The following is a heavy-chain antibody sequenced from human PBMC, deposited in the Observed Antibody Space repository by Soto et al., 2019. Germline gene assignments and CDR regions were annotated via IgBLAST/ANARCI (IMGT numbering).Heavy chain of an antibody. D-gene: IGHD5-12*01. CDR3: ASSVAKYYSYGTDV. CDR2: IIPIFGTA. CDR1: GGTFSSYA. V-gene: IGHV1-69*05. J-gene: IGHJ6*02. Sequence: QVQLVQSGAEVKKPGSSVKVSCKASGGTFSSYAISWVRQAPGQGLEWMGGIIPIFGTANYAQKFQGRVTIXPXAXXSASYMELRSLRAEDPAVCYCASSVAKYYSYGTDVWGQGTTVTASS.